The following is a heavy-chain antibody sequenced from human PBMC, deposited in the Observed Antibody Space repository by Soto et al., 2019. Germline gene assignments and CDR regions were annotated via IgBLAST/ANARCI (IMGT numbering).Heavy chain of an antibody. CDR2: MPHIGSV. J-gene: IGHJ4*02. V-gene: IGHV4-4*02. D-gene: IGHD6-19*01. Sequence: QVLLQESGLGLVQPSGTLSLSCVVSGVSIGSNYYWGWVRQPPGKGLEWLGDMPHIGSVNYNPSLKSRVTISMDKSQNQFSLKLNSVTAADTAVYYCARSLGWYAIDYWGQGTLVIVSS. CDR1: GVSIGSNYY. CDR3: ARSLGWYAIDY.